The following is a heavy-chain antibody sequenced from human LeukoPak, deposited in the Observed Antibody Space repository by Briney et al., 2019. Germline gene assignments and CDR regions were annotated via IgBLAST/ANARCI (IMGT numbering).Heavy chain of an antibody. CDR2: IIPIFGTA. CDR3: ARGDSSYSSSWSPFDY. Sequence: SVKVSCKASGGTFSSYAISWVRQAPGQGLEWMGGIIPIFGTANYAQKFQGRVTITTDESTSTAYMELSSLRSEDTAVYYCARGDSSYSSSWSPFDYWGQGTLVTVSS. J-gene: IGHJ4*02. V-gene: IGHV1-69*05. D-gene: IGHD6-13*01. CDR1: GGTFSSYA.